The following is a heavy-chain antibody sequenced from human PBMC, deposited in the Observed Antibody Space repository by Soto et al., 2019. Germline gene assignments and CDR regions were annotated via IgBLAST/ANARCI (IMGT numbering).Heavy chain of an antibody. D-gene: IGHD3-10*01. J-gene: IGHJ4*02. CDR1: GFTFSSYA. Sequence: GGSLRLSCAASGFTFSSYAMSWVRQAPGKGLEWVSAISGSGGSTYYADSVKGRFTISRDNSKNTLYLQMNSLRAEDTAVYYCAKSQHFGLLWFGELLYSFDYWGQGTLVTVSS. V-gene: IGHV3-23*01. CDR3: AKSQHFGLLWFGELLYSFDY. CDR2: ISGSGGST.